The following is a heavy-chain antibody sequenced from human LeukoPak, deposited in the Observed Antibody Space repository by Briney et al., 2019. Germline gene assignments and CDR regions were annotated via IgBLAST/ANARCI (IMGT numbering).Heavy chain of an antibody. D-gene: IGHD1-7*01. J-gene: IGHJ5*02. V-gene: IGHV4-34*01. Sequence: SETLSLTCVVSGESISDDSWTWIRQPPGRGLEWMGEINHSGFTKYNPSLKSRVTISVETPNNQTSERQFSLKLTSVTAADTAVYFCARERSGPGMNYFDPWGQGTLVTVSS. CDR3: ARERSGPGMNYFDP. CDR2: INHSGFT. CDR1: GESISDDS.